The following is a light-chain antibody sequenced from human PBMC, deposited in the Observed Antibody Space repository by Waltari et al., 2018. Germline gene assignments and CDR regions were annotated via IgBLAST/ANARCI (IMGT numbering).Light chain of an antibody. V-gene: IGKV1-39*01. J-gene: IGKJ5*01. Sequence: QMTQSPSSLSASVGDTVTITCRASRAISVYVNWYQQKPGEAPRLLLYASYSLQTGVPSRFSGRGSGTEFTLTISSLQPEDFATYYCQQSATALGITFGQGTRL. CDR1: RAISVY. CDR3: QQSATALGIT. CDR2: ASY.